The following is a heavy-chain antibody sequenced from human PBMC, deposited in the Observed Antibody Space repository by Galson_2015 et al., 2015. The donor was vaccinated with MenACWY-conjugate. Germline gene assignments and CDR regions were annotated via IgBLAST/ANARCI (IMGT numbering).Heavy chain of an antibody. CDR3: TRGHAATRYFDS. D-gene: IGHD1-1*01. Sequence: SLRLSCAGSGFTFSDRYMDWIRQAPGKGLEWVARSRNEASSYSTEYAASVKGRFTVSRDESGNTLYLEMSGLKSEDTAVYFCTRGHAATRYFDSWGQGTLVTVSS. J-gene: IGHJ4*02. V-gene: IGHV3-72*01. CDR2: SRNEASSYST. CDR1: GFTFSDRY.